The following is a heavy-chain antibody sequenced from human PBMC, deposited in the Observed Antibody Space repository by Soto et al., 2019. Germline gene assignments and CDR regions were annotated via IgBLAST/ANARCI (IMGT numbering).Heavy chain of an antibody. J-gene: IGHJ6*02. V-gene: IGHV3-48*03. CDR2: ISSSGSTI. CDR3: ARDIVVVPDRNYYYGMDV. CDR1: GFTFSSYE. D-gene: IGHD2-2*01. Sequence: EVQLVESGGGLVQPGGSLRLSCADSGFTFSSYEMNWVRQAPGKGLEWVSYISSSGSTIYYADSVKGRFTISRDNAKNSLYLEMNSLRAEDTAVYYCARDIVVVPDRNYYYGMDVWGQGTTVPVSS.